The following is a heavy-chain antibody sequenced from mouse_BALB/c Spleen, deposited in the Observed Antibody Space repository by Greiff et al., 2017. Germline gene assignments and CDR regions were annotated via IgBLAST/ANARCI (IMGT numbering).Heavy chain of an antibody. V-gene: IGHV5-9-4*01. Sequence: DVMLVESGGGLVQPGGSRKLSCAASGFTFSSYAMSWVRQSPEKRLVWVAEISSGGSYTYYPDTVTGRFTISRDNAKNTLYLEMSSLRSEDTAMYYCERVGVRRNGADGGEGTVGTV. CDR3: ERVGVRRNGAD. J-gene: IGHJ3*01. CDR2: ISSGGSYT. D-gene: IGHD2-14*01. CDR1: GFTFSSYA.